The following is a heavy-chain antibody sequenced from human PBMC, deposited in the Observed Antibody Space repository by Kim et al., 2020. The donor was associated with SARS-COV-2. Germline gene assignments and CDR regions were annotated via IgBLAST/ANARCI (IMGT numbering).Heavy chain of an antibody. Sequence: GGSLRLSCAASGFTFSNYAMSWVRQAPGRGLEWVSAISGSGGSTYYADSVKGRFTISRDNSKNTLYLQMNSLRAEDTAVYYCVKDRYSSGAYGMDAWGQGTTVTVSS. CDR2: ISGSGGST. D-gene: IGHD2-15*01. V-gene: IGHV3-23*01. CDR1: GFTFSNYA. J-gene: IGHJ6*02. CDR3: VKDRYSSGAYGMDA.